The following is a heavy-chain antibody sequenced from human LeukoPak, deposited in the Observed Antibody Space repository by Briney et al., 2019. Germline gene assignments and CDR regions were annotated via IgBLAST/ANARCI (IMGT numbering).Heavy chain of an antibody. CDR2: ISAYNGNT. CDR3: ARDLGGIAVAGY. V-gene: IGHV1-18*01. Sequence: ASVKVSCKASGYTFISYGVSWVRQAPGQGLEWLGWISAYNGNTNYAQKLQGRVTMTTDTSTSTAYMELRSLRSDDTAVYYCARDLGGIAVAGYWGQGTLVTVSS. J-gene: IGHJ4*02. CDR1: GYTFISYG. D-gene: IGHD6-19*01.